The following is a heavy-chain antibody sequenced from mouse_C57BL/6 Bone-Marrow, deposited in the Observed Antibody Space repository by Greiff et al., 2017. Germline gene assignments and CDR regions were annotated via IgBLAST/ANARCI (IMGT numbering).Heavy chain of an antibody. CDR3: TRTAWLLLDY. V-gene: IGHV1-5*01. Sequence: EVQLQQSGTVLARPGASVKMSCKTSGYTFTSYWMHWVKQRPGQGLAWIGAIYPGNSDTSYNQKFKGKAKLTSVTSASTAYMELSSLTNEDSAVYYCTRTAWLLLDYWGQGTTLTVSS. CDR2: IYPGNSDT. D-gene: IGHD2-3*01. CDR1: GYTFTSYW. J-gene: IGHJ2*01.